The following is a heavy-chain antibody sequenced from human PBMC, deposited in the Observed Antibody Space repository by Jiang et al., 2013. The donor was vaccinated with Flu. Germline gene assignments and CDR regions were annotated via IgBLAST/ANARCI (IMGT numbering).Heavy chain of an antibody. CDR1: SGSISSHY. CDR2: IHNSGTT. CDR3: ARSYCGGDCYSMFGYFYYGMDV. Sequence: KPSETLSLTCTVSSGSISSHYWSWIRQPPGKGLEWIGYIHNSGTTNYNPSLKSRVTISIDTSTNQFSLKLISVTAPDTAVYYCARSYCGGDCYSMFGYFYYGMDVWGQGTTVTVSS. J-gene: IGHJ6*02. D-gene: IGHD2-21*02. V-gene: IGHV4-59*08.